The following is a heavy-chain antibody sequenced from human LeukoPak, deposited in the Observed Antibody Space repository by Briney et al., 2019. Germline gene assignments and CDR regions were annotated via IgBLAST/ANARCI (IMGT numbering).Heavy chain of an antibody. CDR3: ARDNPTVGEDY. Sequence: ASVKVSCKASGYTFTSYYMHWVRQAPGQGLEWMGMINPSGGSTSYAQKFQGRVTMTRDTSTSTVYMELSSLRSEDTAVYYCARDNPTVGEDYWGQGTLVTVSS. V-gene: IGHV1-46*01. CDR2: INPSGGST. J-gene: IGHJ4*02. CDR1: GYTFTSYY. D-gene: IGHD1-26*01.